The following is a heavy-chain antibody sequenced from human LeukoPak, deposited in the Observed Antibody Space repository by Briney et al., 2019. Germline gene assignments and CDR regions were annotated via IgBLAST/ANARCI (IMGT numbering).Heavy chain of an antibody. J-gene: IGHJ3*02. Sequence: GESLKISLKGSGYSFTSYWIGWVRQMPGKGLGWMGIIYPCDCDTRYSPSFQGQVTISADKSISPAYLQWSSLKASDTAMYYCASRRSGSYYGGYALDIWGQGAMVTVSS. CDR3: ASRRSGSYYGGYALDI. CDR1: GYSFTSYW. D-gene: IGHD1-26*01. V-gene: IGHV5-51*01. CDR2: IYPCDCDT.